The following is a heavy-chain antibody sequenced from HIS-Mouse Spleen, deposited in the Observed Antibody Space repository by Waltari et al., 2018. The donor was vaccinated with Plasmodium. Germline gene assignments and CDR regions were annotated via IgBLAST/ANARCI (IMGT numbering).Heavy chain of an antibody. CDR2: IDWDDDK. V-gene: IGHV2-70*15. D-gene: IGHD6-6*01. CDR3: ARHKKRGQLVRGYFDY. CDR1: GFSLSTSGMC. Sequence: QVTLRESGPALVKPTQTLTLTCTFSGFSLSTSGMCVSWIRQPPGKALEWLARIDWDDDKYYSTSLKTRLTISKDTSKNQVVLTMTNMDPVDTATYYCARHKKRGQLVRGYFDYWGQGTLVTGSS. J-gene: IGHJ4*02.